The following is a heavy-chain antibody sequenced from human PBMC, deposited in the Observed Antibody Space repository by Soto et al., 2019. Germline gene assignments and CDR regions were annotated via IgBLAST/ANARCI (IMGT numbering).Heavy chain of an antibody. Sequence: GASVKVSCKASGYTFTDYYMHWVRQAPGQGLEWMGWINPNSGGTNYAQKFQGWVTMTRDTSISTAYMELSRLRSDDTAVYYCARDSYYDSSGYYFVAFDIWVQGKMVTVSS. CDR2: INPNSGGT. CDR3: ARDSYYDSSGYYFVAFDI. V-gene: IGHV1-2*04. J-gene: IGHJ3*02. CDR1: GYTFTDYY. D-gene: IGHD3-22*01.